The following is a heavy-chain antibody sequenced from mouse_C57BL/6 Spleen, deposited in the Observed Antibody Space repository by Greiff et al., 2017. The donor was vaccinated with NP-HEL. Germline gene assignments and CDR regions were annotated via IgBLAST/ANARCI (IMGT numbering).Heavy chain of an antibody. D-gene: IGHD2-10*02. V-gene: IGHV5-9-1*02. J-gene: IGHJ2*01. CDR2: ISSGGDYI. CDR3: TRAYGNYYFDY. Sequence: EVKLVESGEGLVKPGGSLKLSCAASGFTFSSYAMSWVRQTPEKRLEWVAYISSGGDYIYYADTVKGRFTISRDNARNTLYLQMSSLKSEDTAMYYCTRAYGNYYFDYWGQGTTLTVSS. CDR1: GFTFSSYA.